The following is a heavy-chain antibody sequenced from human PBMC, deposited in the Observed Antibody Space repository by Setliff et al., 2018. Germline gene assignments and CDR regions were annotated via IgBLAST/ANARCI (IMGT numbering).Heavy chain of an antibody. V-gene: IGHV4-39*01. J-gene: IGHJ4*02. CDR1: GGSVSSTSYY. CDR2: IYYTGTT. Sequence: PSETLSLTCTVSGGSVSSTSYYWGWIRQPPGKGLEWIGTIYYTGTTYYSPSLKSRATISVDTSKNQFSLRLTSVTAADTAIYYCARAFDSSGYYGESHTHYFDNWGQGTLVTVSS. D-gene: IGHD3-22*01. CDR3: ARAFDSSGYYGESHTHYFDN.